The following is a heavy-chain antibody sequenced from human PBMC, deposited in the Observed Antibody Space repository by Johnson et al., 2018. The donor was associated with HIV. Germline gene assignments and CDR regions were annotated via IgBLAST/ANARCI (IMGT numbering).Heavy chain of an antibody. V-gene: IGHV3-53*01. Sequence: VLLVESGGGLIQPGGSLRLSCAASGFTVSASSMIWVRQAPGEGLKWVSLIYTGDSTSYADSVKGRFTISTDNSKNTLYLQMNSLRAEDTAVYYCARVRAGIAAAGRGDDIWGQGTMVTVSS. D-gene: IGHD6-13*01. CDR3: ARVRAGIAAAGRGDDI. CDR1: GFTVSASS. CDR2: IYTGDST. J-gene: IGHJ3*02.